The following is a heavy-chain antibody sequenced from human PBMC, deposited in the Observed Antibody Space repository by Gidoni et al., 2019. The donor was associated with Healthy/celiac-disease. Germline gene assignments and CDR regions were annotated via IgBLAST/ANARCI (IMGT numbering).Heavy chain of an antibody. CDR2: INHSGST. CDR3: ARQSIVVVPAAIHYYYYYMDV. D-gene: IGHD2-2*01. J-gene: IGHJ6*03. CDR1: GGSFSGYY. V-gene: IGHV4-34*01. Sequence: QVQLQQWGAGLLKPSETLSLTCAVYGGSFSGYYWSWIRQPPGKGLEWIGEINHSGSTNYNPSLKSRVTIAVDTSKNQFSLKLSSVTAADTAVYYCARQSIVVVPAAIHYYYYYMDVWGKGTTVTVSS.